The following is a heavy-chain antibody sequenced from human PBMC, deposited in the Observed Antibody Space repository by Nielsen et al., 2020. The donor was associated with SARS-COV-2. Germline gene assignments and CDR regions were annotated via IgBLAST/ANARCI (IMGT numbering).Heavy chain of an antibody. D-gene: IGHD3-3*01. J-gene: IGHJ4*02. V-gene: IGHV6-1*01. CDR3: ARAGFLEWNPFDY. CDR1: GDSVSSSSAA. Sequence: SQTLSLTCAISGDSVSSSSAAWNWLRQSPSRGLEWLGRTYYRSKWYNDYAVSVKSRITINPDTSKNQFSLHLNSVTPEDTAVYYCARAGFLEWNPFDYWGQGTLVTVSS. CDR2: TYYRSKWYN.